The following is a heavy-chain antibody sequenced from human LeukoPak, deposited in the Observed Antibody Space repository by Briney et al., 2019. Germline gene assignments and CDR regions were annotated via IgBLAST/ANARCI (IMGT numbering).Heavy chain of an antibody. CDR1: GYSISSGYY. CDR2: IYHNGNT. D-gene: IGHD3-10*01. CDR3: ARQGPRYYGSGSYSPAYYFDY. Sequence: SETLSLTCTVSGYSISSGYYWGWIRQPPGKGLEWIGSIYHNGNTYYNTSLKSRVTISVDTSKDQFSLKLSSVTAADTAVYYCARQGPRYYGSGSYSPAYYFDYWGQGTLVTVSS. V-gene: IGHV4-38-2*02. J-gene: IGHJ4*02.